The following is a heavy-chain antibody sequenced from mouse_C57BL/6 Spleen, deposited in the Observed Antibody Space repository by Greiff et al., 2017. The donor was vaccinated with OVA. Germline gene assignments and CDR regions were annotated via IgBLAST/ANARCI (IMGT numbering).Heavy chain of an antibody. CDR1: GFTFSDYG. D-gene: IGHD3-2*02. V-gene: IGHV5-15*01. J-gene: IGHJ3*01. CDR3: ARIDSSAWFAY. CDR2: ISNLAYSI. Sequence: EVKLMESGGGLVQPGGSLKLSCAASGFTFSDYGMAWVRPAPRKGPAWVAFISNLAYSIYYADTVTGRFTISRENAKNTLYLEMSSLRSEDTAMYYCARIDSSAWFAYWGQGTLVTVSA.